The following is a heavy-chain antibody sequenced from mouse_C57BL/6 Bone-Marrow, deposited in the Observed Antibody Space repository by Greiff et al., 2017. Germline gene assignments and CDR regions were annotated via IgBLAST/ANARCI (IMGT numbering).Heavy chain of an antibody. D-gene: IGHD1-1*01. CDR3: ARIYYYGSSYPSYWYFDV. V-gene: IGHV3-6*01. J-gene: IGHJ1*03. CDR1: GYSITSGYY. Sequence: EVKLQESGPGLVKPSQSLSLTCSVTGYSITSGYYWNWIRQFPGNKLEWMGYISYDGSNNYNPSLKNRISITRDTSKNQFFLKLNSVTTEDTATYYCARIYYYGSSYPSYWYFDVWGTGTTVTVSS. CDR2: ISYDGSN.